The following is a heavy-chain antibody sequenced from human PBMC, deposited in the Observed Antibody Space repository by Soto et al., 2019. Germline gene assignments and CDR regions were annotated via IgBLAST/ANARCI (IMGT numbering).Heavy chain of an antibody. CDR2: INPNSGGT. CDR1: GYTFTGYY. CDR3: ARTYYYGSGAGDAFDI. Sequence: ASVKVSCKASGYTFTGYYMHWVRQAPGPGLEWMGWINPNSGGTNYAQKFQGWVTMTRDTSISTAYMELSRLRSDDTAVYYCARTYYYGSGAGDAFDIWGQGTMVTVSS. J-gene: IGHJ3*02. D-gene: IGHD3-10*01. V-gene: IGHV1-2*04.